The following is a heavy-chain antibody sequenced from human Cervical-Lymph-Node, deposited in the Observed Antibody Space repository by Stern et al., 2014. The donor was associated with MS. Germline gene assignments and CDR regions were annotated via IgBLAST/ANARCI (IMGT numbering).Heavy chain of an antibody. CDR3: ALRRSYYVF. CDR1: GDTFSNYA. D-gene: IGHD4-11*01. V-gene: IGHV1-69*05. Sequence: QDQLVQSGSEVKKPGSSVKVSCKSSGDTFSNYALSWVRQAPGQGLEWVGGLIPFFGATRYGQKCQGRVTITPEESTGTAFMELSNLTSDDTAVYYCALRRSYYVFWGQGTLISVSS. CDR2: LIPFFGAT. J-gene: IGHJ4*02.